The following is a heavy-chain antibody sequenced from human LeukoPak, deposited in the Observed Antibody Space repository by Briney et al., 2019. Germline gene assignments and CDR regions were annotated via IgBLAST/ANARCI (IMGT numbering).Heavy chain of an antibody. CDR3: AKCSGPRCYSSVDY. Sequence: GGSPRLSCAASGITFSSYAMSWVRQAPGKGLEWVAVISGSGGNTYYAGSVKGRFTISRDNSKNTLYLQMNSLRAEATAAYYCAKCSGPRCYSSVDYWGQGTLATVSA. CDR1: GITFSSYA. CDR2: ISGSGGNT. V-gene: IGHV3-23*01. D-gene: IGHD2-15*01. J-gene: IGHJ4*02.